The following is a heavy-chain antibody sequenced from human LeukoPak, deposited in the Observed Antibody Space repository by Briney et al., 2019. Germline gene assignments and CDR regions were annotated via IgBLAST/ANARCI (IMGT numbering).Heavy chain of an antibody. J-gene: IGHJ4*02. CDR2: ISRSGGDT. CDR3: AKDESPHDS. V-gene: IGHV3-23*01. Sequence: GGSLRLSCEASGFIFSSYAMTWVRQAPGKGLEWVSSISRSGGDTYYAGSVKGRFTISRDNSKNTVYLQMNSLRVDDTAIYYCAKDESPHDSWGQGMLVTVSS. CDR1: GFIFSSYA.